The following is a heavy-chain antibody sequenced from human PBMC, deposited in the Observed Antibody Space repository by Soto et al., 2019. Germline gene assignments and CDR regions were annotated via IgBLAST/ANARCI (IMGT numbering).Heavy chain of an antibody. Sequence: PGESLKISCKGSGYSFTSYWISWVRQMPGKGLEWMGRIDPSDSYTNYSPSFQGHVTISADKSISTAYLQWSSLKASDTAMYYCASSPRGYCSSTICRELGNYCGMDVWGQGTTVTVSS. D-gene: IGHD2-2*01. CDR2: IDPSDSYT. J-gene: IGHJ6*02. CDR1: GYSFTSYW. CDR3: ASSPRGYCSSTICRELGNYCGMDV. V-gene: IGHV5-10-1*01.